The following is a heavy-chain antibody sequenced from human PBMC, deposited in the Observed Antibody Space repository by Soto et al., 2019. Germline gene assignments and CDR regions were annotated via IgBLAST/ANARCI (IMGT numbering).Heavy chain of an antibody. CDR1: GDSVSSNSAA. CDR3: ARDSSMYSSSSHWFDP. J-gene: IGHJ5*02. D-gene: IGHD6-6*01. CDR2: TYYRSKWYN. Sequence: PSQTLSLTCVISGDSVSSNSAAWNWIRQSPSRGLEWLGRTYYRSKWYNDYAVSVKSRITINPDTSKNQFSLQLNSVTPEDTAVYYCARDSSMYSSSSHWFDPWGQGTLVTVSS. V-gene: IGHV6-1*01.